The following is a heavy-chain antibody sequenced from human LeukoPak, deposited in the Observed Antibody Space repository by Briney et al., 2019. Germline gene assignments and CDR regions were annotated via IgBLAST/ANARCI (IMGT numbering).Heavy chain of an antibody. V-gene: IGHV4-4*07. D-gene: IGHD3-9*01. CDR1: GGSISSYY. CDR3: AREDHNYHILTGYLYYYYGMDV. Sequence: PSETLSLTCTVSGGSISSYYWSWIRQPAGKGLEWIGRIYTSGSTNYNPSLKSRVTMSVDTSKNEFSLKLSSMTAAETAVYYCAREDHNYHILTGYLYYYYGMDVWGQGTTVTVSS. J-gene: IGHJ6*02. CDR2: IYTSGST.